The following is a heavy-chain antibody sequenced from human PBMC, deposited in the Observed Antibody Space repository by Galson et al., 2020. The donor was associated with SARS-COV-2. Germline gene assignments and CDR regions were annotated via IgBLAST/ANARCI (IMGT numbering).Heavy chain of an antibody. CDR3: ARQYNALAGASDH. Sequence: GSTVALPTQRLTLACTFSGFSLSTSGMCVHWIRQPPGKALEWPARIDWDDDKYYSTSLKTRLTISKDTSKNQVVLIMTNMDPRDTATYYCARQYNALAGASDHWGQGTLVTVSA. J-gene: IGHJ4*02. CDR2: IDWDDDK. D-gene: IGHD1-20*01. CDR1: GFSLSTSGMC. V-gene: IGHV2-70*11.